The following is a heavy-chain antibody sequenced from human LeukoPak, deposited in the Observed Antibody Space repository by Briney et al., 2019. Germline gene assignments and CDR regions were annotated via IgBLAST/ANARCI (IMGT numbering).Heavy chain of an antibody. V-gene: IGHV4-34*01. CDR2: INHSEST. CDR1: GGSFNGYY. D-gene: IGHD2-15*01. CDR3: ARGLGYCSGGSCYSGYDTSYNWFDP. Sequence: SETLSLTCAVYGGSFNGYYWNWTRQPPGKGLEWIGEINHSESTNYNPSLKSRVTISVDKSKNQFSLKLSSVTAADTAVYYCARGLGYCSGGSCYSGYDTSYNWFDPWGQGTLVTVSS. J-gene: IGHJ5*02.